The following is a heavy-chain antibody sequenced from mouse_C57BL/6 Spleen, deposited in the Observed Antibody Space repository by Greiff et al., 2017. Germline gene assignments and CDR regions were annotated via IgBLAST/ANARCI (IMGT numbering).Heavy chain of an antibody. CDR3: TTGGPRAFAY. V-gene: IGHV14-4*01. CDR2: IDPENGDT. Sequence: VQLQQSGAELVRPGASVKLSCTASGFNIKDDYMHWVKQRPEQGLEWIGWIDPENGDTEYASKFQGKATITADTSSNTAYLQLSSLTSEDTAVYYCTTGGPRAFAYWGQGTLVTVSA. CDR1: GFNIKDDY. J-gene: IGHJ3*01. D-gene: IGHD3-3*01.